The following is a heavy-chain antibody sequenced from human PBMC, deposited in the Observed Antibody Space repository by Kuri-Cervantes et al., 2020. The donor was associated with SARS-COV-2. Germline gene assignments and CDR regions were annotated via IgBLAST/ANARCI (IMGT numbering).Heavy chain of an antibody. Sequence: GESLKISCAASGFTFSSYSTNWVRQAPGKGLEWVSSISSSSSYIYYADSVKGRFTISRDNSKNTLYLQMNSLRAEDTAVYYCAKDRIQLWEDDYWGQGTLVTVSS. J-gene: IGHJ4*02. D-gene: IGHD5-18*01. CDR3: AKDRIQLWEDDY. CDR2: ISSSSSYI. V-gene: IGHV3-21*04. CDR1: GFTFSSYS.